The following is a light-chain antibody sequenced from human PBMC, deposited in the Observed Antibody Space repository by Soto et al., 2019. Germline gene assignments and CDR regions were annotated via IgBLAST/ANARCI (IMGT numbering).Light chain of an antibody. CDR2: KAS. J-gene: IGKJ1*01. CDR1: QSISSW. CDR3: QQYNSYWT. V-gene: IGKV1-5*03. Sequence: DIHMTQSPSTLSASVGDTVTITCTASQSISSWLAWYQQKPGKAPKLLIYKASSLESGVPSRFSGSGSGTEFTLTISSLKPDDFATYYCQQYNSYWTFGKGTKVDIK.